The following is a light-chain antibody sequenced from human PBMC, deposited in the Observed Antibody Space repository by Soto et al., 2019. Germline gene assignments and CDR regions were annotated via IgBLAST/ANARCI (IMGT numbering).Light chain of an antibody. J-gene: IGLJ2*01. CDR3: SSYADSSTHVV. V-gene: IGLV2-14*03. Sequence: QPVLTQPASVSGSPGQSITISCTGTSSDVGGYNFVSWYQQHPGKAPKLLIYDVSHRPSGVSNRFSGSKSGNTASLTISGLQAEDEADYYCSSYADSSTHVVFGGGTKVTVL. CDR1: SSDVGGYNF. CDR2: DVS.